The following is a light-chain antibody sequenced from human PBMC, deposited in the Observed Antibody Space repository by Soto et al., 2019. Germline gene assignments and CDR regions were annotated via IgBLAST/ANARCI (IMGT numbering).Light chain of an antibody. CDR2: SAS. Sequence: EIVRTQSPATLSVYPWGRATLSCMASQSISDTLAWYQRQPGQAPRLLIYSASRGATGFPARFSGSGSGTDFTLTISSLQSEDFAVYYCQQYTNWPWTVGQGTKVDIK. CDR3: QQYTNWPWT. J-gene: IGKJ1*01. V-gene: IGKV3-15*01. CDR1: QSISDT.